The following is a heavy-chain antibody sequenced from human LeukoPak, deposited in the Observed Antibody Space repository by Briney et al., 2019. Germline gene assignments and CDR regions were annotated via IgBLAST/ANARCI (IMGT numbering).Heavy chain of an antibody. V-gene: IGHV1-18*04. CDR1: GYTFTGYY. CDR2: ISAYNGNT. D-gene: IGHD6-19*01. CDR3: AREISSSGWYADAFDI. Sequence: ASVKVSCKASGYTFTGYYMHWVRQAPGQGLEWMGWISAYNGNTNYAQKLQGRVTMTTDTSTSTAYMELRSLRSDDTAVYYCAREISSSGWYADAFDIWGQGTMVTVSS. J-gene: IGHJ3*02.